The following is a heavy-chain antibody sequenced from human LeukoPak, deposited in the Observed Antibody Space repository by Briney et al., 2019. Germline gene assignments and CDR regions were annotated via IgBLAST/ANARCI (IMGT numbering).Heavy chain of an antibody. Sequence: GGSLRLSCAASGFTFDDYGMSWVRQAPGKGLEWVSGINWNGGSTGYADSVKGRFTISRDNAKNSLYLQMNSLRAEDTALYYCARVSAVAGHYYYYYMDVWGKGTTVTVSS. D-gene: IGHD6-19*01. CDR3: ARVSAVAGHYYYYYMDV. CDR2: INWNGGST. CDR1: GFTFDDYG. V-gene: IGHV3-20*04. J-gene: IGHJ6*03.